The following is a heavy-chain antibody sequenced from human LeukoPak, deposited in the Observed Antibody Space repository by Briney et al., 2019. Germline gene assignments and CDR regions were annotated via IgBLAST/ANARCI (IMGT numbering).Heavy chain of an antibody. V-gene: IGHV3-74*01. CDR3: ARDGFAFDL. D-gene: IGHD2-2*03. J-gene: IGHJ3*01. CDR1: GFTFSSYW. CDR2: INTDGSST. Sequence: PGGSLRLSCAASGFTFSSYWMHWVRQAPGKGLVWVSRINTDGSSTTYADSVKSRFTISRDNAKNTLYLQMDSLRAEDTAVYYCARDGFAFDLWGQGTMVTVSS.